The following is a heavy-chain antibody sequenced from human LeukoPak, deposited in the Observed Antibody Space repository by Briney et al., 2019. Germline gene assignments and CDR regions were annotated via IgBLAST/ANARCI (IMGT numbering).Heavy chain of an antibody. D-gene: IGHD3-22*01. V-gene: IGHV3-48*01. Sequence: HSGGSLRLSCTASGFTFSTSSMNWVRQAPGKGLEWLSFISHSSRTIYYADSVKGRFTISRGNSRNTLYLQMNSLRAEDTAVYYCARGSGYLETFDYWGQGTLVTVSS. CDR3: ARGSGYLETFDY. CDR2: ISHSSRTI. CDR1: GFTFSTSS. J-gene: IGHJ4*02.